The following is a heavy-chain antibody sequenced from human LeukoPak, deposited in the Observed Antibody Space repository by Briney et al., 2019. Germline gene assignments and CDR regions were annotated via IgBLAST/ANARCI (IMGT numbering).Heavy chain of an antibody. CDR2: ILYGGSS. J-gene: IGHJ4*02. CDR3: ARCIPLANLVFDF. V-gene: IGHV4-59*11. D-gene: IGHD2-8*02. CDR1: GYSINSHY. Sequence: PSETLSLTCSVSGYSINSHYWSWIRQPPGKELEWIGYILYGGSSSYNPSLRSRVTMSFYTSKNQFSLQLSSVTAADTAVYYCARCIPLANLVFDFWGQGTLVTVSS.